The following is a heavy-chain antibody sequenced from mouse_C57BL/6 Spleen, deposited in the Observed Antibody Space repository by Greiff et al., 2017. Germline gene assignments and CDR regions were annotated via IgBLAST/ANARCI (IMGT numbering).Heavy chain of an antibody. D-gene: IGHD1-1*01. CDR2: INPSNGGT. J-gene: IGHJ1*03. V-gene: IGHV1-53*01. CDR1: GYIFTSYW. CDR3: ARSGGSRKGYFEV. Sequence: QVQLQQPGTELVKPGASVKLSCKASGYIFTSYWMHWVKQRPGQGLEWIGNINPSNGGTNYNEKFKSKATLTVDKSSSTAYMQLSSLPSGDSAVYYGARSGGSRKGYFEVWGTGTPVTVSS.